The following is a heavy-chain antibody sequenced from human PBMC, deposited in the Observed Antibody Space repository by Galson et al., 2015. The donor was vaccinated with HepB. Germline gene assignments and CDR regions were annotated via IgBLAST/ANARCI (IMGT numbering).Heavy chain of an antibody. CDR2: ISGSGGST. CDR1: GFTFSSYA. J-gene: IGHJ4*02. Sequence: SLRLSCAASGFTFSSYAMSWVRQAPGKGLEWVSAISGSGGSTYYADSVKGRFTISRDNSKNTLYLQMNSLRAEDTAVYYCAKDGGKTFWSGYYSYWGQGTLVTVFS. V-gene: IGHV3-23*01. D-gene: IGHD3-3*01. CDR3: AKDGGKTFWSGYYSY.